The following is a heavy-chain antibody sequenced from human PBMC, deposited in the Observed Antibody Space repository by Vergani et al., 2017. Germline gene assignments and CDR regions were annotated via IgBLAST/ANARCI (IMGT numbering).Heavy chain of an antibody. J-gene: IGHJ6*02. D-gene: IGHD2-15*01. Sequence: EVQLVESGGGLVQPGGSLRLSCAASGFTFSSYSMNWVRQAPGKGLEWVSYISRSSSTIYYADSVKGRFTISRDNAKNSLYLQMNSLRAEDTAVYYCARDSQVREVAALYYYYYYGMDVWGQGTTVTVSS. CDR2: ISRSSSTI. V-gene: IGHV3-48*01. CDR3: ARDSQVREVAALYYYYYYGMDV. CDR1: GFTFSSYS.